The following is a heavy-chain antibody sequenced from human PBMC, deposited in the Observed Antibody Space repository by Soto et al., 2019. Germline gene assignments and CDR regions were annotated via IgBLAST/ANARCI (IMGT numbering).Heavy chain of an antibody. V-gene: IGHV4-59*01. CDR2: IYYSGST. Sequence: LSLTCTVSGGSISSYYWSWIRQPPGKGLEWIGYIYYSGSTNYNPSLKSRVTISVDTSKNQFSLKLSSVTAADTAVYYCAREYYYGSGWDYYYYGMDVWGQGTTVTVSS. D-gene: IGHD3-10*01. CDR3: AREYYYGSGWDYYYYGMDV. J-gene: IGHJ6*02. CDR1: GGSISSYY.